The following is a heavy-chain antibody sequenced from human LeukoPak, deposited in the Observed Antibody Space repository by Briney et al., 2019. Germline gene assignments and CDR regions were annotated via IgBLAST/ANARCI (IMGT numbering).Heavy chain of an antibody. Sequence: SETLSHTCTVSGGSISSSSYYWGWIRQPPGKGLEWIGSIYYSGSTYYNPSLKSRVTISVDTSKNQFSLKLSSVTAADTAVYYCRSIPDDTYYYGMDVWGQGTTVTVSS. J-gene: IGHJ6*02. CDR1: GGSISSSSYY. V-gene: IGHV4-39*01. D-gene: IGHD3-9*01. CDR3: RSIPDDTYYYGMDV. CDR2: IYYSGST.